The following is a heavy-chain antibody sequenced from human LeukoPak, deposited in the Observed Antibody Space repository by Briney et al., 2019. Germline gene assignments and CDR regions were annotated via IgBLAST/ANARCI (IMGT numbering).Heavy chain of an antibody. D-gene: IGHD6-19*01. CDR2: INHSGST. CDR1: GGSFSGYY. Sequence: SEALSLTCAVYGGSFSGYYWSWIRQPPGKGLEWIGEINHSGSTNYNPSLKSRVTISVDTSKNQFSLKLSSVTAADTAVYYCAATGIAVAQYYFDYWGQGTLVTVSS. V-gene: IGHV4-34*01. CDR3: AATGIAVAQYYFDY. J-gene: IGHJ4*02.